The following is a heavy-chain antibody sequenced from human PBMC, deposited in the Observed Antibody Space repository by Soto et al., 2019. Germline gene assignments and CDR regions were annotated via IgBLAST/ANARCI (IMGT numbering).Heavy chain of an antibody. CDR1: GYSFTSYW. CDR2: IDPSDSYT. V-gene: IGHV5-10-1*01. J-gene: IGHJ6*02. Sequence: RGESLKISCKGSGYSFTSYWISWVRQMPGKGLEWMGRIDPSDSYTNYSPSFQGHVTISADKSISTAYLQWSSLKASDTAMYYCARQVKVAGYYYNYGMDVWGPGTTVTLSS. D-gene: IGHD6-19*01. CDR3: ARQVKVAGYYYNYGMDV.